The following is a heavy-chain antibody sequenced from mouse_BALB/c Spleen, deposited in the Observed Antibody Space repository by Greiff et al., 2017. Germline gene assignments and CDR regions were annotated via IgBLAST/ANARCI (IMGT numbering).Heavy chain of an antibody. J-gene: IGHJ4*01. CDR2: IDPFNGGT. CDR1: GYSFTSYY. D-gene: IGHD2-2*01. CDR3: ARPLWLLIDYAMDY. V-gene: IGHV1S135*01. Sequence: VQLQQSGPELMKPGASVKISCKASGYSFTSYYMHWVKQSHGKSLEWIGYIDPFNGGTSYNQKFKGKATLTVDKSSSTAYMHLSSLTSEDSAVYYCARPLWLLIDYAMDYWGQGTSVTVSS.